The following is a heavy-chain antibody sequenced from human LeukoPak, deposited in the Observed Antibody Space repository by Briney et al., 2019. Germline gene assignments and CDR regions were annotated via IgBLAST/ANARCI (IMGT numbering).Heavy chain of an antibody. CDR3: ASRDYYDSSGSLDY. CDR2: IYYSGST. V-gene: IGHV4-59*08. J-gene: IGHJ4*02. D-gene: IGHD3-22*01. Sequence: KPSETLSLTCTVSGGSISSYYWSWIRQPPGKGLEWIGYIYYSGSTNYNPSLKSRVTISVDTSKNRFSLKLSSVTAADTAVYYCASRDYYDSSGSLDYWGQGTLVTVSS. CDR1: GGSISSYY.